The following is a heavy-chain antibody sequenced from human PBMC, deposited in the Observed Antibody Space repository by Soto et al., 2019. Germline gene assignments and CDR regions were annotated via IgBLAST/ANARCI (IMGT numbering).Heavy chain of an antibody. Sequence: ASVKVSCKVSGYTLTELSMHWVRQAPGKGLEWMGGFDPEDGETIYAQKFQGRVTMTEDTSTDTAYMELSSLRSEDTAVYYCATNYDILTGYYIRPAYYFDYWGQGTLVTVPQ. CDR2: FDPEDGET. CDR1: GYTLTELS. J-gene: IGHJ4*02. V-gene: IGHV1-24*01. D-gene: IGHD3-9*01. CDR3: ATNYDILTGYYIRPAYYFDY.